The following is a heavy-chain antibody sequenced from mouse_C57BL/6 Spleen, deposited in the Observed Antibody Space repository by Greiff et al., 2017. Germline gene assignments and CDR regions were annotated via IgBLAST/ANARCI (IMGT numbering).Heavy chain of an antibody. CDR2: IDPSDSYT. CDR1: GYTFTSYW. D-gene: IGHD2-5*01. J-gene: IGHJ2*01. CDR3: ARKERYSIQWYFDY. V-gene: IGHV1-69*01. Sequence: QVQLQQPGAELVMPGASVKLSCKASGYTFTSYWMHWVKQRPGQGLEWIGEIDPSDSYTNYNQKFKGKSTLTVDKSSSTAYMQLSSLTSEDSAVYYSARKERYSIQWYFDYWGQGTTLTVSS.